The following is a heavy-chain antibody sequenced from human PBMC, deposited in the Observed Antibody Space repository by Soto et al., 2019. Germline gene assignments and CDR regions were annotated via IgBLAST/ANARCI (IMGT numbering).Heavy chain of an antibody. CDR2: INAGNGNT. D-gene: IGHD6-13*01. CDR3: ARSNSSSWHEYFQH. CDR1: GYTFTSYA. V-gene: IGHV1-3*01. J-gene: IGHJ1*01. Sequence: ASLKVSCKASGYTFTSYALHWVRQAPGQRLEWMGWINAGNGNTKYSQKFQGRVTITRDTSASTAYMELSSLRSEDTAVYYCARSNSSSWHEYFQHWGQGTLVTVSS.